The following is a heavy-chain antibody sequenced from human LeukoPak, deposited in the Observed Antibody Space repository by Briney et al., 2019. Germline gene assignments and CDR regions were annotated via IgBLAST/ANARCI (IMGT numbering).Heavy chain of an antibody. CDR3: ARGYSGYFEAGY. CDR1: GSTFSSYA. J-gene: IGHJ4*02. V-gene: IGHV3-30*01. CDR2: ISYDGSNK. Sequence: GGSLRLSCAASGSTFSSYAMHWVRQAPGKGLEWVAVISYDGSNKYYADSVKGRFTISRDNSKNTLYLQMNSLRAEDTAVYYCARGYSGYFEAGYWGQGTLVTVSS. D-gene: IGHD3-22*01.